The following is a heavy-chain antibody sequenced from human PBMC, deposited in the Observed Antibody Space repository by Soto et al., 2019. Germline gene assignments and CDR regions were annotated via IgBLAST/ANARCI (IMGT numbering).Heavy chain of an antibody. Sequence: QVQLVESGGGVVQPGRSLRLSCAASGFTFISYAMHWVRQAPGKGLAWVAVISFDGSTEYYADSVKGRFTISRDNSKNTVYLQMNSLRSEDTAVYYSARSRHGSGSYTRFYYGLDVWGQGTTVTVSS. CDR2: ISFDGSTE. D-gene: IGHD3-10*01. V-gene: IGHV3-30-3*01. CDR1: GFTFISYA. J-gene: IGHJ6*02. CDR3: ARSRHGSGSYTRFYYGLDV.